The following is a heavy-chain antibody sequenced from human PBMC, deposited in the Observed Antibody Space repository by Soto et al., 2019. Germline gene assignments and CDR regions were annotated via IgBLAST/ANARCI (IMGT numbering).Heavy chain of an antibody. J-gene: IGHJ6*02. D-gene: IGHD3-22*01. CDR3: TRDSYDSRYYYGMDV. CDR2: INPDGSNT. CDR1: GFTFRSYW. V-gene: IGHV3-74*01. Sequence: GSLRLSCTASGFTFRSYWMHWVRQAPGKGLMWVSRINPDGSNTAYADSVKGRFTISRDNAKNTLHLQMNSLRDEDMAVYYCTRDSYDSRYYYGMDVWGQGTPVTVSS.